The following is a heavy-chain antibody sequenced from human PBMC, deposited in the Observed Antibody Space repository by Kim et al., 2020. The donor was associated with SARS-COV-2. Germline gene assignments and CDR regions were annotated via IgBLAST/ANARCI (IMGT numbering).Heavy chain of an antibody. Sequence: KRRFTISRDNPGNTLYLQMNSLRPEDTAVYYCAKAVVRGVNYYYYGMDVWGQGTTVAVSS. CDR3: AKAVVRGVNYYYYGMDV. D-gene: IGHD3-10*01. J-gene: IGHJ6*01. V-gene: IGHV3-30*02.